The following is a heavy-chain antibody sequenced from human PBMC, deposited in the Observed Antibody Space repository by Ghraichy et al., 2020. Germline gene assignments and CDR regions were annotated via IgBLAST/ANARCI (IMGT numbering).Heavy chain of an antibody. D-gene: IGHD5-18*01. V-gene: IGHV4-59*08. CDR2: IYYSGST. CDR1: GGSISSYY. Sequence: GSLSLTCTVSGGSISSYYWSWIRQPPGKGLEWIGYIYYSGSTNYNPSLKSRVTISVDTSKNQFSLKLSSVTAADTAVYYCARLGYSYGPGHFDYWGQGTLVTVSS. CDR3: ARLGYSYGPGHFDY. J-gene: IGHJ4*02.